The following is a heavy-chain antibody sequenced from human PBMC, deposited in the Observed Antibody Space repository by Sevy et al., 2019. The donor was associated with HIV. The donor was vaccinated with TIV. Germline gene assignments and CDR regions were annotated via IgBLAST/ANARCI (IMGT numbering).Heavy chain of an antibody. V-gene: IGHV5-51*01. CDR2: IYPGDSDT. Sequence: GGSLRLSCKGSGYSFTSYLIGWVRQMPGKGLDWMGIIYPGDSDTRYSPSFQGQVTISADKSISTAYLQWSSVKASDTAMYYCALGSYGRFDYWGQGTLVTVSS. CDR3: ALGSYGRFDY. D-gene: IGHD1-26*01. CDR1: GYSFTSYL. J-gene: IGHJ4*02.